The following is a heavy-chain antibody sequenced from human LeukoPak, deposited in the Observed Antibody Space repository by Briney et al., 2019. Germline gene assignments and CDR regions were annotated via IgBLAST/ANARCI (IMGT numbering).Heavy chain of an antibody. CDR1: GFTFSSYE. Sequence: PGGSLRLSCSASGFTFSSYEMNWVRQAPGKGLEWVSYISSSGGTIYYADSVKGRFTISRDNAKNSLYLQMNSLRAEDTAVYYCARDCSSSAFDIWGQGTMVTVSS. CDR2: ISSSGGTI. D-gene: IGHD2-15*01. CDR3: ARDCSSSAFDI. V-gene: IGHV3-48*03. J-gene: IGHJ3*02.